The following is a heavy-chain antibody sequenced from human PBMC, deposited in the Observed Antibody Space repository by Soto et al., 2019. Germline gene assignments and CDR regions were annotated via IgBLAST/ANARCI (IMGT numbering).Heavy chain of an antibody. Sequence: GGSLRLSCTASGFTFGDYAMSWFRQAPGKGLEWVGFIRSKAYGGTTEYAASVKGRFTISRDDSKSIAYLQMNSLKTEDTAVYYCTRADIAATIQPNGVAHIYYYGMDVWGQGTTVTSP. CDR3: TRADIAATIQPNGVAHIYYYGMDV. D-gene: IGHD5-12*01. CDR1: GFTFGDYA. V-gene: IGHV3-49*03. J-gene: IGHJ6*02. CDR2: IRSKAYGGTT.